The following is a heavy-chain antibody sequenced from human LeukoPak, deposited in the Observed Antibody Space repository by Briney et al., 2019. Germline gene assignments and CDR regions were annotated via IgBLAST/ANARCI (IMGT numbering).Heavy chain of an antibody. CDR3: AKSCNSGNCYYNY. CDR2: ISGSGSST. J-gene: IGHJ4*02. CDR1: EFTFSSYA. D-gene: IGHD2/OR15-2a*01. V-gene: IGHV3-23*01. Sequence: PGGSLRLSCAASEFTFSSYAMSWVRQAPGKGLEWVSGISGSGSSTYYADSVKGRFTISRDNSENTLSLQMNSLRADDTAIYYCAKSCNSGNCYYNYWGQGTLVTVSS.